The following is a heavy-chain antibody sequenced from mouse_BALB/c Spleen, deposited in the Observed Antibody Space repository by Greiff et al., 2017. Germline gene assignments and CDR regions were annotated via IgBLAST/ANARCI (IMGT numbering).Heavy chain of an antibody. CDR2: INSNGGST. CDR3: ARDGYYPYFDV. J-gene: IGHJ1*01. Sequence: EVKVVESGGGLVQPGGSLKLSCAASGFTFSSYGMSWVRQTPDKRLELVATINSNGGSTYYPDSVKGRFTISRDNAKNTLYLQMSSLKSEDTAMYYCARDGYYPYFDVWGAGTTVTVSS. D-gene: IGHD2-3*01. CDR1: GFTFSSYG. V-gene: IGHV5-6-3*01.